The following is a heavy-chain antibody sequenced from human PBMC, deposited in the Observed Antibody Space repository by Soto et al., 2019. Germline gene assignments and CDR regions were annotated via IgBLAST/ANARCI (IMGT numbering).Heavy chain of an antibody. J-gene: IGHJ5*02. D-gene: IGHD1-1*01. Sequence: SETLSLTCTVSGASISGFYWSWIRKSAGKGLEWIGRIYATGTTDYNPSLKSRVMMSVDTSKKQFSLKLRSVTAADTAVYYCVRDGTKNLRDWFDTWGQGISVTVSS. V-gene: IGHV4-4*07. CDR2: IYATGTT. CDR3: VRDGTKNLRDWFDT. CDR1: GASISGFY.